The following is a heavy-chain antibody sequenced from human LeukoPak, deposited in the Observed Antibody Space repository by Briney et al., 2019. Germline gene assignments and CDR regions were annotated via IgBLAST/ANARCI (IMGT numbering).Heavy chain of an antibody. V-gene: IGHV3-11*06. D-gene: IGHD3-22*01. CDR2: ISSSSSYI. Sequence: PGGSLRLSCAASGFTFSDYYMSWIRQAPGKGLEWVSSISSSSSYIYYADSVKGRFTISRDNAKNSLYLQMNSLRAEDTAVYYCARVSDSSGYYYQDYWGQGTLVTVSS. CDR3: ARVSDSSGYYYQDY. CDR1: GFTFSDYY. J-gene: IGHJ4*02.